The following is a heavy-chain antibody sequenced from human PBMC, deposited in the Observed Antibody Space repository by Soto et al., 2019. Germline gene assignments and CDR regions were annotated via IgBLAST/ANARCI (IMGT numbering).Heavy chain of an antibody. CDR1: GYTFTSYY. CDR2: IDPSGGST. CDR3: ARSAQEGNWFDP. J-gene: IGHJ5*02. V-gene: IGHV1-46*01. D-gene: IGHD6-25*01. Sequence: ASVKVSCKASGYTFTSYYMHWVRQAPGKGLEWMGIIDPSGGSTTYAQRFQGRVTMTRDTSTSTVYMELSSLRSEDTAVYYCARSAQEGNWFDPWGQGTLVTVSS.